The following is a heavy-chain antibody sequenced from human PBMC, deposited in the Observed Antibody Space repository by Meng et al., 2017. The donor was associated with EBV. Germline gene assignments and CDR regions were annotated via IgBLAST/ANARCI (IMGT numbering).Heavy chain of an antibody. CDR2: MNPNSVNT. D-gene: IGHD3-3*01. Sequence: VQLVQSAAEVKKPGAAVKVSCKSSGYTFTSYDINWVRQDTGQGLEWMGWMNPNSVNTGYAQKFQGRVTMTRNTSISTAYMELSSLRSEDTAVYYCARGVGTIFGVVIKNWFDPWGQGTLVTVSS. CDR3: ARGVGTIFGVVIKNWFDP. CDR1: GYTFTSYD. J-gene: IGHJ5*02. V-gene: IGHV1-8*01.